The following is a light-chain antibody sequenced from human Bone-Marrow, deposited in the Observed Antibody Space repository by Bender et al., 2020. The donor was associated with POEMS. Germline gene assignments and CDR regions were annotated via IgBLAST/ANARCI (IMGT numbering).Light chain of an antibody. V-gene: IGLV1-40*01. J-gene: IGLJ3*02. CDR3: QSYDSSLSVWV. CDR2: GNN. CDR1: SSNIGADYD. Sequence: QSVLAQPPSVSGAPGQRVTISCTGSSSNIGADYDVQWYQQLPGTAPKILIYGNNNRPSGVPDRFSGSKSGTSASLAITGLQAEDEADYYCQSYDSSLSVWVFGGGTKLTVL.